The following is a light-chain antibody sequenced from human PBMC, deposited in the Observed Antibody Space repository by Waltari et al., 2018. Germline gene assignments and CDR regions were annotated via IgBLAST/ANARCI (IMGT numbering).Light chain of an antibody. CDR1: QDINNY. V-gene: IGKV1-33*01. CDR2: DAA. Sequence: DIQMTQSPSSLSASVGDRVTITCQASQDINNYLNWYQQKPGKAPKLLMYDAANLETGVPSRFSGSGYETDFTFTISSLQPEDIATYYCQQYDNLPLPFGGGTKVEIK. J-gene: IGKJ4*01. CDR3: QQYDNLPLP.